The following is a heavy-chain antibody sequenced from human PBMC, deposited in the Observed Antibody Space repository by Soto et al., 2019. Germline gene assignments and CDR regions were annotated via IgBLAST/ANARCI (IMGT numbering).Heavy chain of an antibody. CDR2: INDGNGNT. V-gene: IGHV1-3*01. CDR3: ARTSGYYVYDY. J-gene: IGHJ4*02. CDR1: VYHVTSYA. D-gene: IGHD3-22*01. Sequence: QVQLVQSGAEVKKPGASVKVSCKASVYHVTSYAMHWVRQDPGQRLEWMGWINDGNGNTKYSQKFQGRVTITRDTPASTAFMERSSLRYDDTAVYYCARTSGYYVYDYWGQGTLVTVSS.